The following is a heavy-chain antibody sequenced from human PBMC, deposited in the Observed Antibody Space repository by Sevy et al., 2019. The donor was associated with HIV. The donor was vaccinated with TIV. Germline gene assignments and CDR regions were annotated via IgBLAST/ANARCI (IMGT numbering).Heavy chain of an antibody. CDR2: ISSSSSYI. CDR3: ARDTAYDFWSGNWFDP. CDR1: GFTFSSYS. D-gene: IGHD3-3*01. J-gene: IGHJ5*02. V-gene: IGHV3-21*01. Sequence: GGSLRLSCAASGFTFSSYSMNWVRQAPGKGLEWVSSISSSSSYIYYADSVKGRFTISRDNAKNSLYLQMNSLRAEDTAVYYCARDTAYDFWSGNWFDPWGQGTLVTVSS.